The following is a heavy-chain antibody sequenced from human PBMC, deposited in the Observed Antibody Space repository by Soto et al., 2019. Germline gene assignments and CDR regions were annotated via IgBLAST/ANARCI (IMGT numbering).Heavy chain of an antibody. J-gene: IGHJ4*02. CDR2: IIPIFGTA. V-gene: IGHV1-69*13. D-gene: IGHD3-9*01. CDR3: ARDHHGLTHQPFDY. Sequence: ASVKVSCKASGGTFSSYAISWVRQAPGQGLEWMGGIIPIFGTANYAQKFQGRVTITADESTSTAYMELSSLRSEDTAVYSCARDHHGLTHQPFDYWGQGTLVTVSS. CDR1: GGTFSSYA.